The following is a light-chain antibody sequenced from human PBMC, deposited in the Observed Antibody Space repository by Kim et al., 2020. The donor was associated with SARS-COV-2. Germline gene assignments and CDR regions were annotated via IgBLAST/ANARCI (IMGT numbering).Light chain of an antibody. Sequence: PGEGATHYCRASHSIGLSLGWYQQARGPAPRLLIHDAAIRATGIPDRFIGSGSGTDFTLTIGRLDPGDCGGYLCQQDSKWPPAPAFGGGTKVDI. J-gene: IGKJ4*01. CDR2: DAA. V-gene: IGKV3-11*01. CDR1: HSIGLS. CDR3: QQDSKWPPAPA.